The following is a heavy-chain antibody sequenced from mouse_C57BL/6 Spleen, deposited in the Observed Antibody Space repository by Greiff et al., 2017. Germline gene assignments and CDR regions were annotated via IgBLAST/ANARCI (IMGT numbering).Heavy chain of an antibody. CDR2: ISSGGDYI. CDR3: TRDQFITTVVATRYFDV. J-gene: IGHJ1*03. V-gene: IGHV5-9-1*02. Sequence: EVQGVESGEGLVKPGGSLKLSCAASGFTFSSYAMSWVRQTPEKRLEWVAYISSGGDYIYYADTVKGRFTISRDNARNTLYLQMSSLKSEDTAMYYCTRDQFITTVVATRYFDVWGTGTTVTVSS. D-gene: IGHD1-1*01. CDR1: GFTFSSYA.